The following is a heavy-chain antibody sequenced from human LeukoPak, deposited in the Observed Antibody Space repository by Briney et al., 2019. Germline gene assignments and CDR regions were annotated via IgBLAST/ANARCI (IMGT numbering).Heavy chain of an antibody. CDR1: GFTFSSYA. Sequence: GGSLRLSCAASGFTFSSYAMSWVRQAPGKGLEWVSAISGSGGSTYYADSAKGRFTISRDNSKNTLYLQMNSLRAEDTAVYYCAKGEQLVQFPFDYWGQGTLVTVSS. J-gene: IGHJ4*02. V-gene: IGHV3-23*01. D-gene: IGHD6-13*01. CDR2: ISGSGGST. CDR3: AKGEQLVQFPFDY.